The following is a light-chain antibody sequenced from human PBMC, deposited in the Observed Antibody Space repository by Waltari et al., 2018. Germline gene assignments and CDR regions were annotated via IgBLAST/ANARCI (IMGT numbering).Light chain of an antibody. V-gene: IGLV2-14*03. Sequence: QSALTQHASVSGSPGQSITISCTGTISDVGGFNSVSWYQVHPGQAPRVMIYDVINRPSGVSDRFSASKSGNTASLTISGLQAEDEGDYYCSSQSTNSVVLFGGGTKLTVL. CDR2: DVI. CDR3: SSQSTNSVVL. CDR1: ISDVGGFNS. J-gene: IGLJ3*02.